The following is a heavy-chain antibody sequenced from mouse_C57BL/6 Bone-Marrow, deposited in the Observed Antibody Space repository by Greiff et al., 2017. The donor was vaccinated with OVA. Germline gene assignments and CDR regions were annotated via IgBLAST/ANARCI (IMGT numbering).Heavy chain of an antibody. CDR2: IDPENGDT. V-gene: IGHV14-4*01. J-gene: IGHJ2*01. CDR1: GFNIKDDY. Sequence: EVKLQESGAELVRPGASVKLSCTASGFNIKDDYMHWVKQRPEQGLEWIGWIDPENGDTEYASKFQGKATITADTSSNTAYLQLSSLTSEDTAVYYCTTLFFDYWGQGTTLTVSS. CDR3: TTLFFDY.